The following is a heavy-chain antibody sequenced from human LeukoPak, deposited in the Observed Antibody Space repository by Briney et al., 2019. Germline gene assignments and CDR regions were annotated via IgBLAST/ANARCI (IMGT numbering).Heavy chain of an antibody. Sequence: GGSLRLSCAASGFTFSSYSMNWVRQAPGKGLEWVSSISSSSSYIYYADSVKGRFTISRDNAKNSLYLQMNSLRAEDTAVYYCARDGLPSPGGFRGVLGAITNYYYYGMDVWGQGTTVTVSS. CDR3: ARDGLPSPGGFRGVLGAITNYYYYGMDV. CDR2: ISSSSSYI. CDR1: GFTFSSYS. D-gene: IGHD2-2*02. J-gene: IGHJ6*02. V-gene: IGHV3-21*01.